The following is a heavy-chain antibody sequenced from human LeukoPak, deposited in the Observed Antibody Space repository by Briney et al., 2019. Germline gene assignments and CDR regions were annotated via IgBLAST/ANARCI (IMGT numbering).Heavy chain of an antibody. CDR3: ASSLYYYDSSGYDPHDAFDI. CDR1: GYSFTSYW. Sequence: GESLEISCKGSGYSFTSYWIGWVRQMPGKGLEWMGIIYPGDSDTRYSPSFQGQVTISADKSISTAYLQWSSLKASDTAMYYCASSLYYYDSSGYDPHDAFDIWGQGTMVTVSS. D-gene: IGHD3-22*01. J-gene: IGHJ3*02. V-gene: IGHV5-51*01. CDR2: IYPGDSDT.